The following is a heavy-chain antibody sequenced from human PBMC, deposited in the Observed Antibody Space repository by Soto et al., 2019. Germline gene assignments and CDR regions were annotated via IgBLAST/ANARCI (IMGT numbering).Heavy chain of an antibody. V-gene: IGHV4-34*01. Sequence: HVQLQQWGAGLLKPSETLSLNCAFTGGSISGYYWSWIRQTPGKGLERIGEVKDGGHTNYPPSLRGRVTISSVTSNNQFSLRLNSVTAADTGVYYCERGQEGVVATHWDQGSLVTVSS. D-gene: IGHD5-12*01. CDR1: GGSISGYY. J-gene: IGHJ4*02. CDR2: VKDGGHT. CDR3: ERGQEGVVATH.